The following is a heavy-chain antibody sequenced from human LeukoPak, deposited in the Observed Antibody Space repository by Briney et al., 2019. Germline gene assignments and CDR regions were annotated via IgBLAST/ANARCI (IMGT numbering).Heavy chain of an antibody. J-gene: IGHJ3*01. CDR1: GFTFSDSA. Sequence: GGSLRLSCTASGFTFSDSAIHWVRQAPGKGLEWVASINSDGSEGYYADVVKGRFTISRDNAKNSLYLQINSLRAEDTAVYYCARSSYSSSSSVWGQGTMVTVSS. CDR3: ARSSYSSSSSV. CDR2: INSDGSEG. V-gene: IGHV3-7*03. D-gene: IGHD6-6*01.